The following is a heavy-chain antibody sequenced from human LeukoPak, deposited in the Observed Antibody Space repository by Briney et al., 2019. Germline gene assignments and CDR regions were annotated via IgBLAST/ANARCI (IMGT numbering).Heavy chain of an antibody. CDR1: GFSFSSYG. Sequence: PGGSLRLSCAASGFSFSSYGMHWVRQAPGKGLEWVAVIWYDGSKKYYADSVKGRFIISRDNSRNTLYLQMNSLRAEDTAIYYCARDILDYWGQGTLVTVSS. CDR2: IWYDGSKK. D-gene: IGHD2-21*01. CDR3: ARDILDY. J-gene: IGHJ4*02. V-gene: IGHV3-33*01.